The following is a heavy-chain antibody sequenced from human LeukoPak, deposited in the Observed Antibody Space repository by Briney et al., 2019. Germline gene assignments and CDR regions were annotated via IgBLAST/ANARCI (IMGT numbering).Heavy chain of an antibody. Sequence: GASVKVSCKASGYIFDRYTMNWVRQAPGQGLEWMGWINTNTGNPTYAQGFTGRFVFSLDTSVSTAYLQISSLKAEDTAVYYCARRPRLFWSGYSDYWGQGTLVTVSS. D-gene: IGHD3-3*01. CDR1: GYIFDRYT. CDR3: ARRPRLFWSGYSDY. V-gene: IGHV7-4-1*02. J-gene: IGHJ4*02. CDR2: INTNTGNP.